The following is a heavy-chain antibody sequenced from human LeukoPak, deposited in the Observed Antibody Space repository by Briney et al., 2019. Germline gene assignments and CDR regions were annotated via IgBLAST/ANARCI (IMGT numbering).Heavy chain of an antibody. D-gene: IGHD6-19*01. Sequence: PSETLSLTCTVSGGSISSYYWSWIRQPPGKGLEWIGYIYYSGGTNYNPSLKSRVTISVDTSKNQFSLKLSSVTAADTAVYYCARGAVGSGWYFDYWGQGTLVTVSS. J-gene: IGHJ4*02. V-gene: IGHV4-59*01. CDR2: IYYSGGT. CDR3: ARGAVGSGWYFDY. CDR1: GGSISSYY.